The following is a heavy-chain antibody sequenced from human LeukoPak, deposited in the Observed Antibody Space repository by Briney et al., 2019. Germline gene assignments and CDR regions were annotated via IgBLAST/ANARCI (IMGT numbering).Heavy chain of an antibody. CDR2: IYYSGST. J-gene: IGHJ3*02. CDR1: GGSISSGGYY. V-gene: IGHV4-31*03. CDR3: ARGPPDAFDI. Sequence: SQTLSLTCTVSGGSISSGGYYWSWIRQHPGKGLEWIGYIYYSGSTYYNPSLKSRVTISVDTSKSQFSLKLSSVTAADTAVYYCARGPPDAFDIWGQGTMVTVSS.